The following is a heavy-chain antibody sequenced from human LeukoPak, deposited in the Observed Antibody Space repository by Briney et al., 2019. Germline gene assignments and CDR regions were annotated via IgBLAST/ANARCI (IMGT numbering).Heavy chain of an antibody. CDR2: MNPNSGNT. CDR3: ARELVGAAAGTYYYYGMDV. D-gene: IGHD6-13*01. J-gene: IGHJ6*02. Sequence: GASVKVSCKASGYTFTSYDINWVRQATGRGLEWMGWMNPNSGNTGYAQKFQGRVTMTRNTSISTAYMELSSLRSEDTAVYYCARELVGAAAGTYYYYGMDVWGQGTTVTVSS. CDR1: GYTFTSYD. V-gene: IGHV1-8*01.